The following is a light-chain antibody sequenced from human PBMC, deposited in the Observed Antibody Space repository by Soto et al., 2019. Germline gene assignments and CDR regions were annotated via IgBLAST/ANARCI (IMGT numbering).Light chain of an antibody. Sequence: EIVLTQSPGTLSLSPGERATLSCRASQSVSSSYLAWYQQKPGQAPRLLIHGASNRATGIPDRFSGSGSGTHFTLTISRLEPEDFAIYFCQQYGSSPGTFGQGTKVDIK. CDR1: QSVSSSY. CDR3: QQYGSSPGT. J-gene: IGKJ1*01. CDR2: GAS. V-gene: IGKV3-20*01.